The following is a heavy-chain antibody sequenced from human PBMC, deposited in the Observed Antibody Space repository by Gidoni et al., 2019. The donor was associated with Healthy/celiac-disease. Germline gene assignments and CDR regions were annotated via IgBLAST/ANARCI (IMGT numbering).Heavy chain of an antibody. CDR2: INHSGST. V-gene: IGHV4-34*01. Sequence: QVQLQQWGAGLLKPSETLSLTCAVYGGSFSGYYWSWLRQPPGKGLEWIGEINHSGSTNYNPSLKSRVTISVDTSKNQFSLKLSSVTAADTAVYYCARGLYYYDSSGYHFDYWGQGTLVTVSS. D-gene: IGHD3-22*01. J-gene: IGHJ4*02. CDR1: GGSFSGYY. CDR3: ARGLYYYDSSGYHFDY.